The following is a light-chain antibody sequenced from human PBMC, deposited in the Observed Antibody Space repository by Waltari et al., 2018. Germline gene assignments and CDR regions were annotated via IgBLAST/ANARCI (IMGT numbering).Light chain of an antibody. CDR3: CSYAGSGTYV. V-gene: IGLV2-23*02. J-gene: IGLJ1*01. CDR2: DVS. Sequence: QSALTQPASVSGSPGQSITISCTGTSSDVGCYKYVSWYQQHPGKAPKVMIYDVSERPSGVSNRFSGSKSANTASLTIAGLQAEDEADYYCCSYAGSGTYVFGSGTKVTVL. CDR1: SSDVGCYKY.